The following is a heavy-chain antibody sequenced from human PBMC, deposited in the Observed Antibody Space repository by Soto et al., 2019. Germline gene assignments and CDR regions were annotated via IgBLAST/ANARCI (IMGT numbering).Heavy chain of an antibody. CDR1: GGTFSSYT. J-gene: IGHJ5*02. Sequence: QVQLVQSGAEVKKPGSSVKVSCKASGGTFSSYTISWVRQAPGQGLEWMGRIIPILGIANYAQKFQGRVTITADKSTSTAYMELSILRSEDKAVYYCAREKGYCSSTCWYETDPLGQGTLVTVSS. CDR3: AREKGYCSSTCWYETDP. D-gene: IGHD2-2*01. V-gene: IGHV1-69*08. CDR2: IIPILGIA.